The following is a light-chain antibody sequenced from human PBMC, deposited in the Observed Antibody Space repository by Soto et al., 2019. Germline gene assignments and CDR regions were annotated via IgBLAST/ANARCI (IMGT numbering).Light chain of an antibody. CDR1: SSNVGSYT. Sequence: QSVLTQPPSASGTPGQRVTISCSGSSSNVGSYTVNWYQQLPGTAPKLLIYGNNQRPSGVPDRFSGSKSGTSASLAISGLQSEDEADYYCAARDDSLNGYVFGTGTKVTVL. CDR2: GNN. V-gene: IGLV1-44*01. CDR3: AARDDSLNGYV. J-gene: IGLJ1*01.